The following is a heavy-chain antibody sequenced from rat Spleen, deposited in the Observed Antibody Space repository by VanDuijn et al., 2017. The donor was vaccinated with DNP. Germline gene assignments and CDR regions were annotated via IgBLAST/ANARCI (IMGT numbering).Heavy chain of an antibody. CDR3: TSYSF. Sequence: EVQLVESGGGLVQPGRSLKLSCVASGFTFSDYGLAWVRQAPTKGLEWVASIINSGSSTFYRDSVRGRFTISRDNARNTLYLKMDSLRSEDTATYYCTSYSFWGQGVMVTVSS. CDR2: IINSGSST. V-gene: IGHV5S10*01. J-gene: IGHJ2*01. D-gene: IGHD1-1*01. CDR1: GFTFSDYG.